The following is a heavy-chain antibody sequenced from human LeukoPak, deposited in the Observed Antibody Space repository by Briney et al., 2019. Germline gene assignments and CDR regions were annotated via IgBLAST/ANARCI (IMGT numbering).Heavy chain of an antibody. Sequence: PGGSLRLSCAASGFSFSRHAMNWVRQAPGKGLEWVSTISGSSGSTYYTDSVKGRFTISRDNSKNTLYLQMNRLRAEDTAVYYCAKEGGYGDQYYFDFWGQEPWSPSPQ. CDR3: AKEGGYGDQYYFDF. J-gene: IGHJ4*01. CDR2: ISGSSGST. D-gene: IGHD4-17*01. V-gene: IGHV3-23*01. CDR1: GFSFSRHA.